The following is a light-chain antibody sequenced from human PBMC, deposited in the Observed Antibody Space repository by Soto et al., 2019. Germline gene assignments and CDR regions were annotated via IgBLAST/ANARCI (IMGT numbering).Light chain of an antibody. CDR3: QHYDNSIT. CDR1: QSVSSNN. J-gene: IGKJ5*01. CDR2: GAS. Sequence: EILLTQSPGTLSLSPGDTATLSCRASQSVSSNNLACYHQKPGQTTRLLIYGASVRAAGIPYRFSGSESGTDFTPTISRLEPEDFAVYYCQHYDNSITFGQGTRLEIE. V-gene: IGKV3-20*01.